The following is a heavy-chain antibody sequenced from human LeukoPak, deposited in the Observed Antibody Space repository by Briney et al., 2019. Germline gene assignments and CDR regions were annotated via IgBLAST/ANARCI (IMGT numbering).Heavy chain of an antibody. CDR1: GGSISSGGYY. V-gene: IGHV4-31*03. Sequence: SETLSLTCTVSGGSISSGGYYWSWIRQHPGKGLDWIGYIYYSGSTYYNLSLKSRVTISVDTSKNQFSLKLSSVTAADTAVYYCARAVEMVRGVITVWFDYWGQGTLVTVSS. J-gene: IGHJ4*02. D-gene: IGHD3-10*01. CDR2: IYYSGST. CDR3: ARAVEMVRGVITVWFDY.